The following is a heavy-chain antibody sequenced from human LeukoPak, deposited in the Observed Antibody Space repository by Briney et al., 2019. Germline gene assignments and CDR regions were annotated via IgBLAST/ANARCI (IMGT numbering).Heavy chain of an antibody. Sequence: GGSLRLSCAASGFTFSDYYMSWIRQAPGKGLEWVSNIGGSVGSMFYAASVKGRFAISRDNSKKTLFLQMNNLRVEDTAVYYCAKRGNSWDLFDYWGQGTLVTVSS. CDR2: IGGSVGSM. J-gene: IGHJ4*02. V-gene: IGHV3-23*01. D-gene: IGHD6-13*01. CDR3: AKRGNSWDLFDY. CDR1: GFTFSDYY.